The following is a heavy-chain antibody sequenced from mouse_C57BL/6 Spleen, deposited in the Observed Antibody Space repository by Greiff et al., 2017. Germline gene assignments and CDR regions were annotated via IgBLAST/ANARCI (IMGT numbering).Heavy chain of an antibody. V-gene: IGHV1-74*01. J-gene: IGHJ1*03. CDR3: AKGDYCSSYWYFDV. CDR1: GYTFTSYW. CDR2: IHPSDSDT. Sequence: QVQLQQPGAELVKPGASVKVSCKASGYTFTSYWMHWVKQRPGQGLEWIGRIHPSDSDTNYNQKFKGKATLTVDKSSSTAYMQLSSLTSEDSAVYYCAKGDYCSSYWYFDVWGTGTTVTVSS. D-gene: IGHD1-1*01.